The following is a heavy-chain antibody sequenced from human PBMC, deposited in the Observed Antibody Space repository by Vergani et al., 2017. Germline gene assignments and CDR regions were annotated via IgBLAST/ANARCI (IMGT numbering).Heavy chain of an antibody. V-gene: IGHV4-34*01. Sequence: QVQLQQWGAGLLKPSETLSLTCAVYGGSFSDYYWSWIRQPPGKGLEWIGEINHSGSTNYNPSLKSRVTISVDTSKNQFSLKLSSVTPADTAVYYCARGGAAAGSSVRYYYYYGMDVWDQGTTVTVSS. CDR3: ARGGAAAGSSVRYYYYYGMDV. J-gene: IGHJ6*02. CDR2: INHSGST. CDR1: GGSFSDYY. D-gene: IGHD6-13*01.